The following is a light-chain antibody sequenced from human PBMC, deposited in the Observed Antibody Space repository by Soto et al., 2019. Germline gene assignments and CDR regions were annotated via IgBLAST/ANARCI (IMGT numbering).Light chain of an antibody. Sequence: EIVLTQSPGTLSLSPGERATLSCRASQRVSVNSLAWYQQKGGQAPRLLIYAASTRATGVPDRFSGTGSGTDFALTISRLETDDSAVYYGQQYGGSPFTFGPGTKVDIK. V-gene: IGKV3-20*01. CDR2: AAS. CDR1: QRVSVNS. CDR3: QQYGGSPFT. J-gene: IGKJ3*01.